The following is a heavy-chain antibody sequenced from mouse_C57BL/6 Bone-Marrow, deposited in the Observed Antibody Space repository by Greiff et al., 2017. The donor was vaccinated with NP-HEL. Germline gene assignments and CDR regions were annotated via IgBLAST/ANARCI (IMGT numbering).Heavy chain of an antibody. V-gene: IGHV1-74*01. CDR1: GYTFTSYW. Sequence: QVQLQQPGAELVKPGASVKVSCKASGYTFTSYWMHWVKQRPGQGLEWIGRIHPSDSDTNYNQKFKGKATLTVDKSSSTAYMQLSILTSEDSAVYYCAINYYGSSRPYFDVWGTGTTVTVSS. CDR3: AINYYGSSRPYFDV. CDR2: IHPSDSDT. D-gene: IGHD1-1*01. J-gene: IGHJ1*03.